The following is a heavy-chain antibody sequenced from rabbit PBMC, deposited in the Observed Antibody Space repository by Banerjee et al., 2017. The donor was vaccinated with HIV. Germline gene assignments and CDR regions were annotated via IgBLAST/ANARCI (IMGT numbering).Heavy chain of an antibody. CDR3: ARGSATMTMVITGYYLSL. J-gene: IGHJ4*01. CDR2: IYNGDGST. D-gene: IGHD2-1*01. CDR1: GIDFSSNY. V-gene: IGHV1S47*01. Sequence: QLVESGGGLVKPGASLTLTCKASGIDFSSNYWICWVRQAPGKGPEWIACIYNGDGSTYYASWVNGRFSISRSTSLNTVTLQMTSLTAADTATYFCARGSATMTMVITGYYLSLWGQGTLVTVS.